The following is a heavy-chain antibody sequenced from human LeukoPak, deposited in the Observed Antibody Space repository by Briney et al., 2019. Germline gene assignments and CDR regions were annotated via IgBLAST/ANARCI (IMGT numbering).Heavy chain of an antibody. CDR1: GFTFSGFW. CDR2: ISFDGSDA. D-gene: IGHD3-10*01. Sequence: PGGSLRLSCAASGFTFSGFWMHWVRQAPGKGLVWVSCISFDGSDATYADSVKGRFTISRDNSKNTLYLQMNSLRAEDTAVYYCAREATVVRGNTIVPWGQGTLVTVSS. V-gene: IGHV3-74*01. J-gene: IGHJ5*02. CDR3: AREATVVRGNTIVP.